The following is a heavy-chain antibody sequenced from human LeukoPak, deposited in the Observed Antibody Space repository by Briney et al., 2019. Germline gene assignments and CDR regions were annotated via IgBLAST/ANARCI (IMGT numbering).Heavy chain of an antibody. D-gene: IGHD5-24*01. CDR1: GGSFSGFY. J-gene: IGHJ3*02. CDR3: ARGAPGRDDGLDI. CDR2: ITHTGST. V-gene: IGHV4-34*01. Sequence: SETLSLTCTVSGGSFSGFYWTWIRQPPGKGLEWIGEITHTGSTNYHPSLMSRVTISVDTSKNQFSLKLGSVTAADTTVYYCARGAPGRDDGLDIWGQGTMVTVSS.